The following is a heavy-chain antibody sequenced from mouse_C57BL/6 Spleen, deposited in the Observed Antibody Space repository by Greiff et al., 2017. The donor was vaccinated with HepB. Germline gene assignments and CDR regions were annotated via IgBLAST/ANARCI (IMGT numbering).Heavy chain of an antibody. CDR1: GYTFTDYE. CDR2: IDPETGGT. CDR3: TREGGVDV. J-gene: IGHJ1*03. Sequence: VQLQQSGAELVRPGASVTLSCKASGYTFTDYEMHWVKQTPVHGLEWIGAIDPETGGTAYNQKFKGKAILTADKSSSTAYMELRSLTSEDSAVYYCTREGGVDVWGTGTTVTVSS. V-gene: IGHV1-15*01.